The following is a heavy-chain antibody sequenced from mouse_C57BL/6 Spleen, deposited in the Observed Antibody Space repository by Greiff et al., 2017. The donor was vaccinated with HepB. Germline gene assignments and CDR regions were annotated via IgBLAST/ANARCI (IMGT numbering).Heavy chain of an antibody. CDR1: GFTFSSYA. J-gene: IGHJ4*01. V-gene: IGHV5-4*01. Sequence: VQLQQSGGGLVKPGGSLKLSCAASGFTFSSYAMSWVRQTPEKRLEWVATISDGGSYTYYPDNVKGRFTISRDNAKNNLYLQMSHLKSEDTAMYYCARAGTNAMDYWGQGTSVTVSS. CDR2: ISDGGSYT. CDR3: ARAGTNAMDY. D-gene: IGHD4-1*01.